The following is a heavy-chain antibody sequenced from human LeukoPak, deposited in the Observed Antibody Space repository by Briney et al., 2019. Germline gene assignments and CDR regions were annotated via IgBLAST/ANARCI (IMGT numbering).Heavy chain of an antibody. D-gene: IGHD4-23*01. V-gene: IGHV3-20*04. Sequence: GGSLRLSCAASGFTFDDYGMSWVRHAPGKGLEWVSGINWNGGSTGYADSVKGRFTISRDNAKNSLYLQMNSLRAEDTALYYCARGDYGGNSDHDAFDIWGQGTMATVSS. J-gene: IGHJ3*02. CDR3: ARGDYGGNSDHDAFDI. CDR1: GFTFDDYG. CDR2: INWNGGST.